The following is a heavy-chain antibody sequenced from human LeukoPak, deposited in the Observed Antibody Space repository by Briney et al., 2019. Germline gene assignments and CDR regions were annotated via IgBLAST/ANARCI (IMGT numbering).Heavy chain of an antibody. CDR2: IYYSGST. CDR1: GGSISSSSYY. CDR3: ARPSGGGGSFDY. Sequence: PSETLSLTCTVSGGSISSSSYYWGWIRQPPGKGLEWIGSIYYSGSTYYNPSLKSRVTISVDTSKNQFSLKLSSVTAADTAVYYCARPSGGGGSFDYWGQGTLVTVSS. J-gene: IGHJ4*02. V-gene: IGHV4-39*07. D-gene: IGHD3-10*01.